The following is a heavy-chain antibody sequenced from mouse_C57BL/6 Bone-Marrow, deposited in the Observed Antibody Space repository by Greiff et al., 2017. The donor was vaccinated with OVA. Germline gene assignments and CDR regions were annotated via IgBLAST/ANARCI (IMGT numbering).Heavy chain of an antibody. D-gene: IGHD2-2*01. Sequence: DVKLVESEGGLVQPGSSMKLSCTASGFTFSDYYMAWVRQVPEKGLEWVANINYDGSSTYYLDSLKSRFIISRDNAKNILYLQMSSLKSEDTATYYCARVGYPLFDYWGQGTTLTVSS. CDR3: ARVGYPLFDY. CDR1: GFTFSDYY. V-gene: IGHV5-16*01. CDR2: INYDGSST. J-gene: IGHJ2*01.